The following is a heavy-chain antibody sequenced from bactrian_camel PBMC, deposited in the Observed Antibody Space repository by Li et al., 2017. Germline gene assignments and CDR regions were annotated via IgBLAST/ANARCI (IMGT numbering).Heavy chain of an antibody. V-gene: IGHV3S40*01. CDR3: AKGAGSVFTEYNY. Sequence: VQLVESGGGLVQPGGSLRLSCAASGFIFSTYGMSWVRQGPGKRREWVSSINVDGSKTYAASVKGRFTISKDKAKATVTLQMNSLKTEDTAMYYCAKGAGSVFTEYNYWGQGTQVTVS. J-gene: IGHJ4*01. D-gene: IGHD6*01. CDR2: INVDGSK. CDR1: GFIFSTYG.